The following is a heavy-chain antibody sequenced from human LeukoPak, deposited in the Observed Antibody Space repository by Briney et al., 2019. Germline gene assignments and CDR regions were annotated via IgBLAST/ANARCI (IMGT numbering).Heavy chain of an antibody. CDR2: INHSGST. CDR3: ARGSSLSY. V-gene: IGHV4-34*01. CDR1: GGSFSGYY. J-gene: IGHJ4*02. Sequence: ETLSLTCAVYGGSFSGYYWSWIRQPPGEGLEWIGEINHSGSTNYNPSLKSRVTISVDTSKNQFSLKLSSVTAADTAVYYCARGSSLSYWGQGTLVTVSS. D-gene: IGHD3-10*01.